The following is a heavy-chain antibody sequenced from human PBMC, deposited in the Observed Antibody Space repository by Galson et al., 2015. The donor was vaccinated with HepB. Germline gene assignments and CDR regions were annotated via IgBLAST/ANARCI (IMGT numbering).Heavy chain of an antibody. D-gene: IGHD3-22*01. Sequence: SLRLSCAASRFTFSSYGMHWVRQAPGKGLEWVAVIWYDGSKKYYADSVKGRFTISRDNSRNTLYLQMNSLRAEDTAVYYCARDEEYGYDSSGDAFDIWGQGTMVTVSS. CDR3: ARDEEYGYDSSGDAFDI. CDR2: IWYDGSKK. J-gene: IGHJ3*02. CDR1: RFTFSSYG. V-gene: IGHV3-33*01.